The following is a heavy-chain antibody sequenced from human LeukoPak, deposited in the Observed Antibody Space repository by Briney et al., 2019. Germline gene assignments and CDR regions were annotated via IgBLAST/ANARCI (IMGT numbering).Heavy chain of an antibody. V-gene: IGHV1-46*01. CDR3: ARDFFCSGGSCYSGLSWYYYGMDV. D-gene: IGHD2-15*01. J-gene: IGHJ6*02. CDR2: INPSGGST. Sequence: GASVKVSCKASGYTFTSYYMHWVRQAPGQGLEWMGIINPSGGSTSYAQKFQGRVTMTRDTSTSTVYMELSSLRSEDTAVYYCARDFFCSGGSCYSGLSWYYYGMDVWGQGTTVTVSS. CDR1: GYTFTSYY.